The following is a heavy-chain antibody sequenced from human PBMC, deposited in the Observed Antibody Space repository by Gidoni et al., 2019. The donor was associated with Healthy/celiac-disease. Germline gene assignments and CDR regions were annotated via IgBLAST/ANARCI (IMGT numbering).Heavy chain of an antibody. D-gene: IGHD3-16*01. CDR2: IIPILGIA. Sequence: QVQLVQSGAEVKKPGSSVKVSCKASGGTFSSYTISWVRQAPGQGLEWMGRIIPILGIANYAQKFQGRVTITADKSTSTAYMELSSLRSEDTAVYYCAREGVMVATRGWFDPWGQGTLVTVSS. V-gene: IGHV1-69*08. CDR3: AREGVMVATRGWFDP. CDR1: GGTFSSYT. J-gene: IGHJ5*02.